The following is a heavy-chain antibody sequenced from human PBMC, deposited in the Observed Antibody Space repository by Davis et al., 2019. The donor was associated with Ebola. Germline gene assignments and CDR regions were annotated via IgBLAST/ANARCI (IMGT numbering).Heavy chain of an antibody. V-gene: IGHV3-15*01. CDR1: GFTFSTYN. CDR2: IKSKTDGGTT. CDR3: TTWMTTVTPEGY. Sequence: GESLKISCVASGFTFSTYNMNWVRQAPGKGLEWVGRIKSKTDGGTTDYAAPVKGRFTISRDDSKNTLYLQMNSLKTEDTAVYYCTTWMTTVTPEGYWGQGTLVTVSS. D-gene: IGHD4-17*01. J-gene: IGHJ4*02.